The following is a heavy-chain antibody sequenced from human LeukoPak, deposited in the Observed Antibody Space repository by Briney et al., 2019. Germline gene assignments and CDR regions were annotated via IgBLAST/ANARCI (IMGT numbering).Heavy chain of an antibody. V-gene: IGHV3-48*03. CDR3: ARETGNSGSDY. Sequence: GGSLRLSCAASGFTFSSYEMNWVRQAPGKGLEWVSYISSSGSTIYYADSVKGRFTVSRDNAKNSLYLQMNSLRAEDTAVYYCARETGNSGSDYWGQGTLVTVSS. CDR2: ISSSGSTI. D-gene: IGHD4-23*01. CDR1: GFTFSSYE. J-gene: IGHJ4*02.